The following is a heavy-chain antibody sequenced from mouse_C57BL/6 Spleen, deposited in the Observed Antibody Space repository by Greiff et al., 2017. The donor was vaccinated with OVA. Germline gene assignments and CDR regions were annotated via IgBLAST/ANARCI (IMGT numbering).Heavy chain of an antibody. CDR3: AREGGYSNYGYFDV. CDR1: GYTFTSYW. Sequence: QVQLQQPGAELVKPGASVKMSCKASGYTFTSYWITWVKQRPGQGLEWIGDIYPGSGSTNYNEKFKSKATLTVDTSASTAYMQRSSLTSEDSAVYYCAREGGYSNYGYFDVWGTGTTVTVSS. V-gene: IGHV1-55*01. J-gene: IGHJ1*03. CDR2: IYPGSGST. D-gene: IGHD2-5*01.